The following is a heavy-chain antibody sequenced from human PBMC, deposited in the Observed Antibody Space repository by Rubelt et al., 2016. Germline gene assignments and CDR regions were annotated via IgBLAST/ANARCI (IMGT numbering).Heavy chain of an antibody. CDR3: ARGLGSRWQWLVFRGGAIDN. CDR2: MNPNSGNT. V-gene: IGHV1-8*01. CDR1: GYTFTSYD. D-gene: IGHD6-19*01. J-gene: IGHJ4*02. Sequence: GASVKVSCKASGYTFTSYDINWVRQATGQGLEWMGWMNPNSGNTGYAQKFQGRVTMTRNTSISTAYMELSSLRSEDTAVYYCARGLGSRWQWLVFRGGAIDNWGQGTLVTVSS.